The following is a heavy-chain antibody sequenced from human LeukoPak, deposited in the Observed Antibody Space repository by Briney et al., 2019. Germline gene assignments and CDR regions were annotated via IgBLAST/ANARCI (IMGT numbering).Heavy chain of an antibody. CDR1: GYTLTELS. J-gene: IGHJ4*02. CDR2: INPNSGGT. CDR3: ARTFMITFGGVIDPFDY. D-gene: IGHD3-16*02. V-gene: IGHV1-2*06. Sequence: ASVKVSCKVSGYTLTELSMHWVRQAPGQGLEWMGRINPNSGGTNYAQKFQGRVTMTRDTSISTAYMELSRLRSDDTAVYYCARTFMITFGGVIDPFDYWGQGTLVTVSS.